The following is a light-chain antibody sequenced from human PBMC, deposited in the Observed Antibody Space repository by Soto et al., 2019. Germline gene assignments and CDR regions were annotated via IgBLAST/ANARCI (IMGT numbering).Light chain of an antibody. J-gene: IGLJ3*02. Sequence: QSALTQPASVSGSPGQSITISCTGTSSDVGSYNYVSWYQQHPAKAPKLVIYDVSNRPSGVSNRFSGSKSGNTASLTISGLQSEDEADYYCSSYTSSSTRVFGGGTNVTVL. CDR2: DVS. V-gene: IGLV2-14*01. CDR1: SSDVGSYNY. CDR3: SSYTSSSTRV.